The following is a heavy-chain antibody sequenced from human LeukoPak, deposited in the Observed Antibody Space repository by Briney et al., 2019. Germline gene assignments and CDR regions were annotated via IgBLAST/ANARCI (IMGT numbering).Heavy chain of an antibody. CDR3: LRRGLIAARPGPAFDI. V-gene: IGHV4-59*08. Sequence: PSDTLSLTCTVSGGSISSYYWSWLRQPPGKGREWIGYIYYSGCTNYKPPLTSRVTIPVPTSKNQLYLKLAAVTAADRDVYYLLRRGLIAARPGPAFDIWGQGTMVTVSS. D-gene: IGHD6-6*01. CDR2: IYYSGCT. J-gene: IGHJ3*02. CDR1: GGSISSYY.